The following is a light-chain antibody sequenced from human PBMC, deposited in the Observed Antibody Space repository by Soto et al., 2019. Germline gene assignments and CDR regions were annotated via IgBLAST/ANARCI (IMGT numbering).Light chain of an antibody. Sequence: QSALTQPASVSGSPGQSITISCTGTSRDVGGYSYVSWYQQHPGKAPKLMIYDVNNQPSGVSDRFSGSKSGNTASLTISGLQAEDESDYYCSSFTSYSTLVFGGGTKLTVL. V-gene: IGLV2-14*03. J-gene: IGLJ2*01. CDR1: SRDVGGYSY. CDR3: SSFTSYSTLV. CDR2: DVN.